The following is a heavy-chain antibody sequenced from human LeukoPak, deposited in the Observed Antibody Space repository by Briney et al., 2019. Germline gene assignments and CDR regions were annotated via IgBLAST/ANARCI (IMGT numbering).Heavy chain of an antibody. CDR2: ISAYNGNT. CDR1: GYTFTSYC. J-gene: IGHJ6*03. D-gene: IGHD2-2*01. V-gene: IGHV1-18*01. Sequence: ASVEVSCKASGYTFTSYCISWVRQAPGQGLEWMGWISAYNGNTNYAQKLQGRVTMTTDTSTRTAYMELRSLRSDDTAVYYCARDRYCSSTSCYDYYYYYYMDVWGKGTTVTVSS. CDR3: ARDRYCSSTSCYDYYYYYYMDV.